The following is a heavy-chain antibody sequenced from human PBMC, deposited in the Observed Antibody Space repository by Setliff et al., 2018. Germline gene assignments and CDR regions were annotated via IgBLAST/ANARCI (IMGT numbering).Heavy chain of an antibody. CDR2: ISWNSGSI. D-gene: IGHD2-15*01. CDR3: AKGWWELLN. V-gene: IGHV3-9*01. Sequence: AGGSLRLSCAASGFTFDDYAMHWVRQAPGKGLEWVSGISWNSGSIGYADSVNGRFTISRDNAKNSLYLQMNSLRAEDTALYYCAKGWWELLNWGQGTLVTVSS. J-gene: IGHJ4*02. CDR1: GFTFDDYA.